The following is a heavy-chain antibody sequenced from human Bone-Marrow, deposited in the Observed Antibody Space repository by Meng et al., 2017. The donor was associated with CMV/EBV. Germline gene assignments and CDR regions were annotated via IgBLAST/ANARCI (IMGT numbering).Heavy chain of an antibody. D-gene: IGHD3-10*01. CDR1: GFSSLDYG. CDR2: IIWKSGRT. Sequence: SLKISCVVSGFSSLDYGIHWVRQAPGKGLEWVSGIIWKSGRTGYVDSVRGRFTISRDNAKNSLYLEMDSLRVGDTALYYCVKDVTPGGAARWGQGTRVTGSS. V-gene: IGHV3-9*02. CDR3: VKDVTPGGAAR. J-gene: IGHJ4*02.